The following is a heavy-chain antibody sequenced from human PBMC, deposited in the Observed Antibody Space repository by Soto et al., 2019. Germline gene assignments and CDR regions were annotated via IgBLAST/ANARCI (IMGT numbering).Heavy chain of an antibody. J-gene: IGHJ4*02. Sequence: GGSLRLSCAASGFTVSSYAMSWVRQAPGKGLEWVSAISGSGGSTYYADSVKGRFTISRDNSKNTLYLQMNSLRAEDTAVYYCAKDEPSRLRYFDWLPTRGYFDYWGQGTLVTVSS. V-gene: IGHV3-23*01. CDR1: GFTVSSYA. CDR2: ISGSGGST. D-gene: IGHD3-9*01. CDR3: AKDEPSRLRYFDWLPTRGYFDY.